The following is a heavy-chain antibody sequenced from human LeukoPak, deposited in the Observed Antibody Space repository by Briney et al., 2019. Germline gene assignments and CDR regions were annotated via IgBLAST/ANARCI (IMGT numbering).Heavy chain of an antibody. V-gene: IGHV1-8*03. CDR3: ARGIVVVPAAQPHWFDP. CDR2: MNPNSGNT. J-gene: IGHJ5*02. D-gene: IGHD2-2*01. CDR1: GYTFTSYD. Sequence: ASVKVSCKASGYTFTSYDINWVRQATGQGLEWMGWMNPNSGNTGYAQKFQGRVTITRNTSISTAYMELSSLRSEDTAVYYCARGIVVVPAAQPHWFDPWGQGTLVTVSS.